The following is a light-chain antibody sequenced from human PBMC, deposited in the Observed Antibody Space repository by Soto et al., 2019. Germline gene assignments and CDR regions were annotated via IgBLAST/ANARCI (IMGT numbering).Light chain of an antibody. CDR3: QHYTLYSAP. CDR1: QDISTY. V-gene: IGKV1-5*01. J-gene: IGKJ5*01. Sequence: RLTQSPSSLSASVGDTVTISCRASQDISTYLAWYQQKPGKAPTLLIFGASSLHNGVPPMFAGSGSGSEFTLTSNSLQPDDFATYFCQHYTLYSAPFGQGTRV. CDR2: GAS.